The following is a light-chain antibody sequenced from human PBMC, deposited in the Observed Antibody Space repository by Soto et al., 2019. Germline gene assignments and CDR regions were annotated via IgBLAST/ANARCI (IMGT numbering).Light chain of an antibody. CDR1: QSVDRNS. CDR2: GAS. Sequence: EIVLTQSPGTLSLSPGESAPLSCRASQSVDRNSLAWYQQRPGQAPRLLIYGASSRATGIPPRFSGSGSGTEFVLTISGLEAEDFAVYYWHQFASTPRTFGNGTKVEAK. V-gene: IGKV3-20*01. CDR3: HQFASTPRT. J-gene: IGKJ1*01.